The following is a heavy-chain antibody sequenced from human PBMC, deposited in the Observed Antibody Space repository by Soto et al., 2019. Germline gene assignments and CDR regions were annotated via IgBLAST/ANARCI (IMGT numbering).Heavy chain of an antibody. CDR2: IYPGDYDT. J-gene: IGHJ6*02. CDR1: GYSWTSYW. CDR3: GRRGAVTTESYYYYYYCTDV. V-gene: IGHV5-51*01. Sequence: GEYLKISCKGSGYSWTSYWIGWVRQMPGKGLAWMGIIYPGDYDTRYSPSFQGQVTISADKSISTAYLQWRSLKASDTAMYYCGRRGAVTTESYYYYYYCTDVWGQGTTVTVSS. D-gene: IGHD4-4*01.